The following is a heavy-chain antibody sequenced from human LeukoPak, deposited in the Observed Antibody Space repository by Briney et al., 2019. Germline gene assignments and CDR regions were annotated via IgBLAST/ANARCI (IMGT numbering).Heavy chain of an antibody. D-gene: IGHD3-3*01. CDR3: ARISRGLRGWFDP. J-gene: IGHJ5*02. CDR2: IKQDGSEK. CDR1: GFTFSSYW. Sequence: PGGSLRLSCAASGFTFSSYWMSWVRQAPEKGLEWVANIKQDGSEKYYVDSVKGRFTISRDNAKNSLYLQMNSLRAEDTAVYYCARISRGLRGWFDPWGQGTLVTVSS. V-gene: IGHV3-7*01.